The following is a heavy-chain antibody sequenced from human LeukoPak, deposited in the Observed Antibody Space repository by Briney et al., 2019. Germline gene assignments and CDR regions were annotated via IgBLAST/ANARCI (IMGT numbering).Heavy chain of an antibody. CDR3: ASVAARAPWGAYYYYMDV. CDR2: IIPIFGTA. D-gene: IGHD6-6*01. J-gene: IGHJ6*03. V-gene: IGHV1-69*05. Sequence: SVKVSCKDSGYTFTSYDINWVRQATGQGLEWMGGIIPIFGTANYAQKFQGRVTITTDESTSTAYMELSSLRSEDTAVYYCASVAARAPWGAYYYYMDVWGKGTTVTVSS. CDR1: GYTFTSYD.